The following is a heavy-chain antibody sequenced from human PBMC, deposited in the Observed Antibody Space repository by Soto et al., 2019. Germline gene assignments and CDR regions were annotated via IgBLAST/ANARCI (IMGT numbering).Heavy chain of an antibody. V-gene: IGHV3-21*01. CDR1: GFTFSSYS. CDR2: ISSSSSYI. CDR3: ARAVDTAMAVGAFDI. Sequence: EVQLVESGGGLVKPGGSLRLSCAASGFTFSSYSMNWVRQAPGKGLEWVSSISSSSSYIYYADSVKGRFTISRDNAKNSLYRQVNSLRAEDTSVYYCARAVDTAMAVGAFDIWGQGTMVTVSS. J-gene: IGHJ3*02. D-gene: IGHD5-18*01.